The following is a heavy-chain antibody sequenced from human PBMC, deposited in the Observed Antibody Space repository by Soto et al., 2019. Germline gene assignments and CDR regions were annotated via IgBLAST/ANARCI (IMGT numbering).Heavy chain of an antibody. J-gene: IGHJ4*02. Sequence: SETLSLTCSVSGAYVSSAGYSWSWIRQPPGKGLEWIGYVYQSGRTYGSVTTSYNPSLKSRVTISVDRSTNQFSLKLISVTAADTAVYFCARGQSIVAAIDYFDYWGQGSLVTVSS. CDR1: GAYVSSAGYS. CDR3: ARGQSIVAAIDYFDY. V-gene: IGHV4-30-4*07. D-gene: IGHD5-12*01. CDR2: VYQSGRT.